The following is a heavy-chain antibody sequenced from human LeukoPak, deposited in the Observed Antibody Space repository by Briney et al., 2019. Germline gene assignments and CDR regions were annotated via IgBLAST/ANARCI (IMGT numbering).Heavy chain of an antibody. Sequence: PGGSLRLSCAASGFTFSNYWMTWVRQAPGKGLEWVANIRRDGSQIHYVDSVKGRFTISRDNAKNSLYLQMNSLRAEDTAVYYCAHSLVDYWGQGTLVTVSS. CDR3: AHSLVDY. D-gene: IGHD5-18*01. CDR2: IRRDGSQI. V-gene: IGHV3-7*01. CDR1: GFTFSNYW. J-gene: IGHJ4*02.